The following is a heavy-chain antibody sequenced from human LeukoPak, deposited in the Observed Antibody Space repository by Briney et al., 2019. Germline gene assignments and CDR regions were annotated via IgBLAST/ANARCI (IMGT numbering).Heavy chain of an antibody. CDR1: AFTFRSYG. J-gene: IGHJ4*02. Sequence: PGGSLRLSCAASAFTFRSYGMHWVRQAPGKGLEWVAFIRYHGSDKYYADSVKDRFTISRDNSKNTLYLQMNSLGAEDTAVYYCAREIAVAGTSGFDYWGQGTLVTVSS. D-gene: IGHD6-19*01. V-gene: IGHV3-30*02. CDR2: IRYHGSDK. CDR3: AREIAVAGTSGFDY.